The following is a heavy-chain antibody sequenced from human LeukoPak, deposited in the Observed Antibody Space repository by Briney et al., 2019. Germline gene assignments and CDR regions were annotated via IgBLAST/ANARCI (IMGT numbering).Heavy chain of an antibody. J-gene: IGHJ4*02. CDR3: ARGVDYYGV. D-gene: IGHD3-10*01. CDR1: GASISSYY. CDR2: IYYSGST. Sequence: SETLSLTCTVSGASISSYYWSWIRQPPGKGLEWIGYIYYSGSTDYNPSLKSRVTMSVDTSKNQFSLKLSSVTAADTAVYYCARGVDYYGVWGQGTLVTVSS. V-gene: IGHV4-59*12.